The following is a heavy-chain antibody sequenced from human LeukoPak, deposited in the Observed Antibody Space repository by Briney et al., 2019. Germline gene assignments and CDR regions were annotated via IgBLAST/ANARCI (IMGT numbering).Heavy chain of an antibody. CDR1: GFSLSANAVG. D-gene: IGHD3-10*01. CDR3: ARIWFGELFPFDY. Sequence: ESGPTLVKPTQTLTLTCTFSGFSLSANAVGVGWIRQPPGKALEWLALIYWNNNERYSPSLKSRLTITKDTSKNQVVLTMTNVDPLDTGTYYCARIWFGELFPFDYWGQGTLVTVSS. J-gene: IGHJ4*02. V-gene: IGHV2-5*01. CDR2: IYWNNNE.